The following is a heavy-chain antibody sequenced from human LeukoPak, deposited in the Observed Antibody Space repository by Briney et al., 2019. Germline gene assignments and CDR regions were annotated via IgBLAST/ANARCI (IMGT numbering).Heavy chain of an antibody. Sequence: PSETLSLTCIVSGDSISRHFWSWIRQPPGKGLEWIAFIHYSGRTKYNPSLQSRVTISVDKSENEFSLRLTSVTAADTAVYYCARLLDNDSSGDADTFDMWGQGTVVTVSS. J-gene: IGHJ3*02. CDR1: GDSISRHF. CDR3: ARLLDNDSSGDADTFDM. V-gene: IGHV4-59*11. D-gene: IGHD3-22*01. CDR2: IHYSGRT.